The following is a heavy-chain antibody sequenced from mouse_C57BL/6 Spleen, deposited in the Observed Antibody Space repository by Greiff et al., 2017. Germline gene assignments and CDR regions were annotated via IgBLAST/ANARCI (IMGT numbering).Heavy chain of an antibody. D-gene: IGHD2-1*01. V-gene: IGHV1-26*01. CDR3: ARSDYGNLYWYFDV. Sequence: VQLQQSGPELVKPGASVKISCKASGYTFTDYYINWVKQSHGQSLEWIGDINPNNGGTSYNQKFKGKATLTVDKSSSTAYMELRSLTSEDSAVYYCARSDYGNLYWYFDVWGTGTTVTVSS. CDR2: INPNNGGT. J-gene: IGHJ1*03. CDR1: GYTFTDYY.